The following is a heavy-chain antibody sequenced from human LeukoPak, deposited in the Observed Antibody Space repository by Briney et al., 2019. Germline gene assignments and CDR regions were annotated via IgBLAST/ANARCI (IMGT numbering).Heavy chain of an antibody. CDR2: IIPIFGTT. D-gene: IGHD3-22*01. V-gene: IGHV1-69*06. CDR3: ARDSSVSVTMIVVAEYDAFDI. Sequence: SVKVSCKASGGTFSSYAISWVRQAPGQGLEWMGGIIPIFGTTNYAQKFQDRVTITADKSTSTAYMELSSLRSEDTAVYYCARDSSVSVTMIVVAEYDAFDIWGQGTMVTVSS. CDR1: GGTFSSYA. J-gene: IGHJ3*02.